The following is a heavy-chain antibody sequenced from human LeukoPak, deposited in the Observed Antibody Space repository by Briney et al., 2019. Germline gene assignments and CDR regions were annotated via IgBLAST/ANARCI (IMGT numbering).Heavy chain of an antibody. CDR1: GFTFNTYA. CDR3: AKGKGTSSSSIDW. Sequence: GGSLRLSCAASGFTFNTYAMSWVRQAPGKGLDWVSTIGGSGDSTNYADSVKGRFTISRDNSKNMLYLQTHSLRVEDTAVYYCAKGKGTSSSSIDWWGQGTLSPSPQ. J-gene: IGHJ4*02. D-gene: IGHD2/OR15-2a*01. V-gene: IGHV3-23*01. CDR2: IGGSGDST.